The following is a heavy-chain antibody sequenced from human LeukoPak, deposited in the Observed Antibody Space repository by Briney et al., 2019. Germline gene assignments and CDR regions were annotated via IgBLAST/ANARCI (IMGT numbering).Heavy chain of an antibody. V-gene: IGHV4-59*01. Sequence: SETLSLTCTVSGGSISSYYWSWIRQPPGKGLEWIGYIYYSGSTNYNPSLKSRVTISVDTSKNQFSLKLSSVTAADTAVYYCVRDRSPGYYYMDVWGKGTTVTVSS. CDR1: GGSISSYY. D-gene: IGHD3-10*01. CDR3: VRDRSPGYYYMDV. CDR2: IYYSGST. J-gene: IGHJ6*03.